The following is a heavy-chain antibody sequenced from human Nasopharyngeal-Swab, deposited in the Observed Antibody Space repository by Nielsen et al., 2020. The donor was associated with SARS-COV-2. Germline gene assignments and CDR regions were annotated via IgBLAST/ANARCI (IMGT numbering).Heavy chain of an antibody. D-gene: IGHD2-8*02. V-gene: IGHV1-18*04. CDR2: ISTYNGNT. CDR1: GYTFTSSG. J-gene: IGHJ4*02. Sequence: ASVKVSCKTSGYTFTSSGISWVRQAPGQGLEWMGWISTYNGNTHYEQKFRGRVSMTTDTSTNTAYMELRSLTSDDTAVYFCARNPTARTVSHYFDYWGQGALVTVSS. CDR3: ARNPTARTVSHYFDY.